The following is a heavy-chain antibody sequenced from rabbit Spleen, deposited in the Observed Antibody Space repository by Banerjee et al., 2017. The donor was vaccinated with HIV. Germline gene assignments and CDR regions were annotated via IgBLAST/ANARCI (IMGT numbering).Heavy chain of an antibody. D-gene: IGHD4-1*01. J-gene: IGHJ4*01. CDR1: GVSFSGNSY. Sequence: QSLEESGGDLAKPGASLTLTCIASGVSFSGNSYMCWVRQAPGKGLEWIVCIDTGSSGFTYFASWAKGRFTISKTSSTTVTLQMTSLTAADTATYFCARDLAGVIGWNFYLWGQGTLVTVS. CDR2: IDTGSSGFT. CDR3: ARDLAGVIGWNFYL. V-gene: IGHV1S40*01.